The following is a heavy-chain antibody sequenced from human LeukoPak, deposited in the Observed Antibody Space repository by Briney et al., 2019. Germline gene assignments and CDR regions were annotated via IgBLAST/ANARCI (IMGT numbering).Heavy chain of an antibody. D-gene: IGHD3-10*01. Sequence: PGGSLGLSCAASGFTFSDYYMSWIRQAPGKRLEWVSYISSSGSTIYYADSVKGRFTISRDNAKNSLYLQMNSLRAEDTAVYYCARDYYGSGSYSLVTPDYWGQGTLVTVSS. CDR2: ISSSGSTI. J-gene: IGHJ4*02. V-gene: IGHV3-11*04. CDR3: ARDYYGSGSYSLVTPDY. CDR1: GFTFSDYY.